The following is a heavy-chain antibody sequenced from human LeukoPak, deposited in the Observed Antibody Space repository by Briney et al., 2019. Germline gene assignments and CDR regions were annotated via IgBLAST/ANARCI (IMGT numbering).Heavy chain of an antibody. CDR1: GFSFSTYA. J-gene: IGHJ6*03. Sequence: PGGSLRLSCAASGFSFSTYAMSWVRQAPGKGLEWVSAISGSDGSTYYEDSVKGRFTIPRDNAKKSLYLQMNSLTAEDTALYYCTKDKSSRRDDIMDVWGKGTTVIISS. V-gene: IGHV3-23*01. CDR3: TKDKSSRRDDIMDV. CDR2: ISGSDGST. D-gene: IGHD3-9*01.